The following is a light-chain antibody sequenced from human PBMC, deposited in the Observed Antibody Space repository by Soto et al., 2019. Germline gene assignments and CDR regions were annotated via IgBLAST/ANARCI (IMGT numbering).Light chain of an antibody. J-gene: IGLJ3*02. CDR2: ANN. Sequence: QSVLTQPPSASGTPGQRVTISCSGSSSNIGSETVNWYQQVPGTAPKLLIYANNQRPSGVPDRFSVSKSGTSVSLAIGGLQSEDEADYYCAAWDDSLKGWVFGGGTKLTVL. CDR3: AAWDDSLKGWV. CDR1: SSNIGSET. V-gene: IGLV1-44*01.